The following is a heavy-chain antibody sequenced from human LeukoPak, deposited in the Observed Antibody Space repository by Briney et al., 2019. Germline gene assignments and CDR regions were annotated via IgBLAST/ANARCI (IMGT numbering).Heavy chain of an antibody. CDR2: ISSSSSTI. D-gene: IGHD4-17*01. Sequence: GGSLRLSCAASGFTFSSYSMNWVRQAPGKGLEWVSYISSSSSTIYYADSVKGRFTISRDNAKNSLYLQMNSLRAEDTAVYYCARERYGDTPYWGQGTLVTVSS. V-gene: IGHV3-48*04. CDR3: ARERYGDTPY. CDR1: GFTFSSYS. J-gene: IGHJ4*02.